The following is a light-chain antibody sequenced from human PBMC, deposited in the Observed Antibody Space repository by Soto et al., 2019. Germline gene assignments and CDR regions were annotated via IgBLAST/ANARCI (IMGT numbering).Light chain of an antibody. CDR2: EVN. CDR1: SSTVGDFNS. J-gene: IGLJ2*01. V-gene: IGLV2-8*01. Sequence: QSALTQPPSASGSPGQSVTISCTGTSSTVGDFNSVSWYQHHPDKAPKLVIYEVNKRHSGVPDRFSGSKSGNTASLTVSGLQAEDEADYYCSSYAGSNCLFGGGTKLTV. CDR3: SSYAGSNCL.